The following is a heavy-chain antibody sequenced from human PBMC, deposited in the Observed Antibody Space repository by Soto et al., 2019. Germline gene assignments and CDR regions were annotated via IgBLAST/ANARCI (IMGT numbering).Heavy chain of an antibody. CDR2: ISAYNGNT. D-gene: IGHD3-10*01. J-gene: IGHJ4*02. V-gene: IGHV1-18*04. CDR3: ARSKEYGSASPSAS. Sequence: ASVKISCKASGYTFTSYGISWVRQAPGQGLEWMGWISAYNGNTNYAQKLQGRVTMTTDTSTSTAYMELRSLRSDDTAVYYCARSKEYGSASPSASWGQGTLVTVSS. CDR1: GYTFTSYG.